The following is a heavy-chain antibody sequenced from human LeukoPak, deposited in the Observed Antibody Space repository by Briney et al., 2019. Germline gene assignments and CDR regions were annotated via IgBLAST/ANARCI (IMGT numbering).Heavy chain of an antibody. CDR2: IKQGGSEK. J-gene: IGHJ4*02. Sequence: GGSLRLSCAASGFTLSNYWMSWVRQAPGKGLEWVANIKQGGSEKYYVDSVKGRFTISRDNAKNSAYLQMNSLRAEDTAVYYCARDSRSAFDYWGQGTLVTVSS. CDR1: GFTLSNYW. D-gene: IGHD2-15*01. CDR3: ARDSRSAFDY. V-gene: IGHV3-7*01.